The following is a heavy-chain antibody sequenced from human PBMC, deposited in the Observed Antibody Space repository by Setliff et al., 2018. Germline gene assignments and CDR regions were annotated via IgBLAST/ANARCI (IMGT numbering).Heavy chain of an antibody. V-gene: IGHV1-46*01. Sequence: ASVKVSCKASGYTFTSYYMHWVRQAPGQGLEWMGIINPSGGSTSYAQKFQGRVTMTMDTSTSTVYMELSSLRSEDTAVYYCARDTRGYSSSSGVDYWGQGTLVTVSS. D-gene: IGHD6-6*01. CDR1: GYTFTSYY. CDR3: ARDTRGYSSSSGVDY. CDR2: INPSGGST. J-gene: IGHJ4*02.